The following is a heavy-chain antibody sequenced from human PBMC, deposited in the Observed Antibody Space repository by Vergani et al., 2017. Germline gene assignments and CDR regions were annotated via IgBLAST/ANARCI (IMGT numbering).Heavy chain of an antibody. D-gene: IGHD6-19*01. CDR3: ARHSTVEWLVKLGWIDP. CDR1: GASIRSSNYY. CDR2: IYYSGST. J-gene: IGHJ5*02. V-gene: IGHV4-39*01. Sequence: QLQLQESGPGLVKPSATPSLTCSVSGASIRSSNYYWGWIRQPPGKGLEWIASIYYSGSTYYNPSLKGGVTISVDTSKNQFSLKLSSLTAADTAVYFCARHSTVEWLVKLGWIDPWGQGILVTVSS.